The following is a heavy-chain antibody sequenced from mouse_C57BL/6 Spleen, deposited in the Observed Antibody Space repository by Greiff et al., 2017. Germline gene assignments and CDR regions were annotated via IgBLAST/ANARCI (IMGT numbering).Heavy chain of an antibody. CDR1: GYTFTSYW. D-gene: IGHD4-1*02. CDR2: IYPGNSDT. Sequence: EVQLQQSGTVLARPGASVKMSCKTSGYTFTSYWMHWVKQRPGQGLEWIGAIYPGNSDTSYNQKFKGKAKLTAVTSASTAYMELSSLTNEDSAVYYCTRSANWDDAMDYWGQGTSVTVSS. CDR3: TRSANWDDAMDY. J-gene: IGHJ4*01. V-gene: IGHV1-5*01.